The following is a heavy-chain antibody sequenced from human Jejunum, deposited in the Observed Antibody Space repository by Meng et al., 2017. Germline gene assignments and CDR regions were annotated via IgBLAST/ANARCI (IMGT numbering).Heavy chain of an antibody. CDR2: ISGSGGST. CDR1: GFTFSSYA. CDR3: AKSRGGVVVPDVDN. Sequence: GESLKISCAASGFTFSSYAMSWVCQAPGKGLEWVSVISGSGGSTYYADSVKGRFTISRDNSKNTVYLQMNSLRAEDTAVYYCAKSRGGVVVPDVDNWGQGTLVTVSS. V-gene: IGHV3-23*01. J-gene: IGHJ4*02. D-gene: IGHD2-21*02.